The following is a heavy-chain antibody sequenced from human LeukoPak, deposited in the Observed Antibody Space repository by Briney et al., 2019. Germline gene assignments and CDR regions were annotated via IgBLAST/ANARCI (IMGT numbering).Heavy chain of an antibody. CDR2: ISSSGSTI. V-gene: IGHV3-11*01. CDR1: GFTFSDYY. CDR3: AKGSWDSGRVIFDC. J-gene: IGHJ4*02. Sequence: GGSLRLSCAASGFTFSDYYMSWIRQAPGKGLEWVSYISSSGSTIYYADSVKGRFTISRDNSKNTLFLQMISLRAEDTAVYYCAKGSWDSGRVIFDCWGQGTLVTVSS. D-gene: IGHD3-10*01.